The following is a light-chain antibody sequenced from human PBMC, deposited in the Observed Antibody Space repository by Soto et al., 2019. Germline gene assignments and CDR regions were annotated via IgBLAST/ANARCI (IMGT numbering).Light chain of an antibody. J-gene: IGKJ2*01. CDR1: QRLLHSNGNHF. CDR2: LGS. CDR3: MQALQTPYT. Sequence: EIVMTQSPPSLTVTPGEPASISCRSSQRLLHSNGNHFLDWYLQKPGQSPQLLIYLGSYRASGVPDRVSGSGAGTDFTLKITRVEAEDVGIYYCMQALQTPYTLGQGTKLEIK. V-gene: IGKV2-28*01.